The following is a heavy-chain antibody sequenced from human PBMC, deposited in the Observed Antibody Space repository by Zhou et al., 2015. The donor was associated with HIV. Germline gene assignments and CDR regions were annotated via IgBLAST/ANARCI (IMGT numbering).Heavy chain of an antibody. CDR1: GGTFSSYT. Sequence: QVQLVQSGAEVKKPGSSVKVSCKASGGTFSSYTISWVRQAPGQGLEWMGRIIPILGIANYAQKFQGRVTITADKSTSTAYMELSSLRSEDTAVYYCARDLQIDPGDGYNEPSGYYYGMDVWGQGTTVTVSS. CDR2: IIPILGIA. D-gene: IGHD5-24*01. V-gene: IGHV1-69*08. J-gene: IGHJ6*02. CDR3: ARDLQIDPGDGYNEPSGYYYGMDV.